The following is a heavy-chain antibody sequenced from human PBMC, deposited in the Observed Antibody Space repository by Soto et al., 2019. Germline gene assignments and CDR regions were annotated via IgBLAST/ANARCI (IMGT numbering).Heavy chain of an antibody. J-gene: IGHJ4*02. Sequence: SVKVSCKASVCSFSSYASSWLRQTPGQGLEWMGGVIPIFGTANYAQKFQGRVTITADESTSTAYMELSSLRSEDTAVYYCAIDQVSYYDSSGYRFDYWGQGTLVTVSS. CDR2: VIPIFGTA. CDR1: VCSFSSYA. D-gene: IGHD3-22*01. CDR3: AIDQVSYYDSSGYRFDY. V-gene: IGHV1-69*13.